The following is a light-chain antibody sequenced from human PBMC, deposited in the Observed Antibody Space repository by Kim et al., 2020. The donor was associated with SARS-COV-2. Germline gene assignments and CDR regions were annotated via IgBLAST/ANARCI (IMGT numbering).Light chain of an antibody. J-gene: IGLJ3*02. CDR2: QDT. Sequence: VSPGQTATITCSGDKMGDKYVCWYQQKPGPSPVLVIYQDTKRPSGIPERFSGSNSGNTATLTISGTQAMDEADYYCQAWDSSTKGVFGGGTQLTVL. V-gene: IGLV3-1*01. CDR1: KMGDKY. CDR3: QAWDSSTKGV.